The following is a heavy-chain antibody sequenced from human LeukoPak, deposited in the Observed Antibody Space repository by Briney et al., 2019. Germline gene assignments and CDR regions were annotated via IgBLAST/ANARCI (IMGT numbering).Heavy chain of an antibody. Sequence: GGSLRLACAASGFAFSTYGIHWVRQAPGKGLEWVAVLSFDGSSEYYADSVKGRFTVSRDNSKNTLYLQMNSLRDEDTAVYYCAKGSGSSGWNDLLGVVDYWGQGTLVTVSS. CDR3: AKGSGSSGWNDLLGVVDY. CDR1: GFAFSTYG. V-gene: IGHV3-30*18. J-gene: IGHJ4*02. D-gene: IGHD6-19*01. CDR2: LSFDGSSE.